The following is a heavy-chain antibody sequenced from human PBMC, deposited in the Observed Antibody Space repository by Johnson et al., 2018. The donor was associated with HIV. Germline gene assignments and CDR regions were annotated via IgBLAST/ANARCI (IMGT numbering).Heavy chain of an antibody. CDR2: INWNDGST. Sequence: VQLVESGGGFVQPGGSLRLSCAASGFTFSTYWMHWVRQVPGKGLMWVSRINWNDGSTGYADSVKGRFTISRDNAKNSLYLQMSSLRAEDTAVYFCARDSTPWGGDYVGDAFDLWGQGTMVTVSS. V-gene: IGHV3-74*01. CDR3: ARDSTPWGGDYVGDAFDL. D-gene: IGHD4-17*01. J-gene: IGHJ3*01. CDR1: GFTFSTYW.